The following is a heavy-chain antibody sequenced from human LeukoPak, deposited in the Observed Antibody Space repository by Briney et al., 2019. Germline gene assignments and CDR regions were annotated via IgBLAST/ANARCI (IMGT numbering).Heavy chain of an antibody. CDR3: ARFNLSYGRRKYFDY. V-gene: IGHV4-34*01. CDR2: INHSGST. D-gene: IGHD5-18*01. Sequence: SETLSLTCAVYGGSFSGYYWSWIRQPPGKGLEWIGEINHSGSTNYNPSLKSRVTISVDTSKNQFSLKLSSVTAADTAVYYCARFNLSYGRRKYFDYWGQGTLVTVSS. CDR1: GGSFSGYY. J-gene: IGHJ4*02.